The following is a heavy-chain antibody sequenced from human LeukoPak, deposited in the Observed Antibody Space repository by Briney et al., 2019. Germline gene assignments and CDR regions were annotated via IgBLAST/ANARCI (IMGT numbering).Heavy chain of an antibody. V-gene: IGHV4-38-2*02. D-gene: IGHD6-13*01. CDR2: IYHSGST. CDR3: ASASSSWSGDDAFDI. CDR1: GYSISSGYY. J-gene: IGHJ3*02. Sequence: SETLSLTCTVSGYSISSGYYWGWIRQPPGKGLEWIGSIYHSGSTYYNPSLKSRVTISVDTSKNQFSLKLSSVTAADTAVYYCASASSSWSGDDAFDIWGQGTMVTVSS.